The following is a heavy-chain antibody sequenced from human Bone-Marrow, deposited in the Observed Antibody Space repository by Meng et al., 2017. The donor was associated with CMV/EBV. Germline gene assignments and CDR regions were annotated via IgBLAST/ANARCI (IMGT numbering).Heavy chain of an antibody. CDR3: ARERIRYLEWTSSYGMDV. Sequence: GGSLRLSCAASGFTVSSNYMSWVRQAPGKGLQWVSVIYNDGATYSADSVKGRFTISRDTSENSVYLQMNTLRAEDTAVYYCARERIRYLEWTSSYGMDVCGQGTTVTVSS. D-gene: IGHD3-3*01. J-gene: IGHJ6*02. CDR2: IYNDGAT. V-gene: IGHV3-53*01. CDR1: GFTVSSNY.